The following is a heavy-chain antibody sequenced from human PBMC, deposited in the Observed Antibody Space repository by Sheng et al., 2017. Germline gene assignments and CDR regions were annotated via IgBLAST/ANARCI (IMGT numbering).Heavy chain of an antibody. CDR1: GGSFSGYY. D-gene: IGHD6-19*01. Sequence: QVQLQQWGAGLLKPSETLSLTCAVYGGSFSGYYWSWIRQPPGKGLEWIGEINHSGSTNYNPSLKSRVTISVDTSKNQFSLKLSSVTAADTAVYYCARVGPLAVAGPFDYWGQGTLVTVSS. CDR3: ARVGPLAVAGPFDY. CDR2: INHSGST. J-gene: IGHJ4*02. V-gene: IGHV4-34*01.